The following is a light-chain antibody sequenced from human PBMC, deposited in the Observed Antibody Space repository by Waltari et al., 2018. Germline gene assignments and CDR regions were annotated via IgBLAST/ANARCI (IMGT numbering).Light chain of an antibody. Sequence: DIQMTQSPSPLSASIEDRVTITCRASQSIAIWMAWYQQKPGKDPKLLIYQASSLESGVASRFSGSGSGTDFTLTISSLQPDDFAVYYCQQHKSYPMTFGQGTRLEIK. CDR1: QSIAIW. CDR2: QAS. CDR3: QQHKSYPMT. J-gene: IGKJ5*01. V-gene: IGKV1-5*03.